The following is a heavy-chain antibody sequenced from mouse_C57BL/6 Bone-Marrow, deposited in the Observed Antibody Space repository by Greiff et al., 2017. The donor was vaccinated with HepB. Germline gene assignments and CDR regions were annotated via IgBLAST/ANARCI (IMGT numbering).Heavy chain of an antibody. Sequence: QVQLKQPGTELVKPGASVKLSCKASGYTFTSYWMHWVKQRPGQGLEWIGNINPSNGGTNYNEKFKSKATLTVDKSSSTAYMQLSSLTSEDSAVYYCARRRGVSYGNYVDYAMDYWGQGTSVTVSS. CDR1: GYTFTSYW. CDR2: INPSNGGT. CDR3: ARRRGVSYGNYVDYAMDY. V-gene: IGHV1-53*01. D-gene: IGHD2-1*01. J-gene: IGHJ4*01.